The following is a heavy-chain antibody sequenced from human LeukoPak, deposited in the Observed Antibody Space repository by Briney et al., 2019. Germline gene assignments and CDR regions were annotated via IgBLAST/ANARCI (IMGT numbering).Heavy chain of an antibody. Sequence: GASVKVSCKASGGTFSSYAISWVRQAPGQGLEWMGGIIPIFGTANYAQKFQGRVTITTDESTSTAYMELSSLRSEDTAVYYCAISRSRVVTAILNYWGQGTLVTVSS. V-gene: IGHV1-69*05. D-gene: IGHD2-21*02. CDR3: AISRSRVVTAILNY. J-gene: IGHJ4*02. CDR1: GGTFSSYA. CDR2: IIPIFGTA.